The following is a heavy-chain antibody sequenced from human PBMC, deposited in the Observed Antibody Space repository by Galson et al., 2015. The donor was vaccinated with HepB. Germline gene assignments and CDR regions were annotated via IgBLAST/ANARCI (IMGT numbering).Heavy chain of an antibody. D-gene: IGHD2-2*01. V-gene: IGHV3-30*04. CDR2: ISYDGSNK. J-gene: IGHJ6*02. CDR1: GFTFSSYA. Sequence: SLRLSCAAPGFTFSSYAMHWVRQAPGKGLEWVAVISYDGSNKYYADSVKGRFTISRDNSKNTLYLQMNSLRAEDTAVYYCARDGGCSSTSCYWPIPNYYYGMDVWGQGTTVTVSS. CDR3: ARDGGCSSTSCYWPIPNYYYGMDV.